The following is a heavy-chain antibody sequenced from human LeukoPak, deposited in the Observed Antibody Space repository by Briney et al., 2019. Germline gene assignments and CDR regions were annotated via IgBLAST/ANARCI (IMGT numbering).Heavy chain of an antibody. J-gene: IGHJ4*02. V-gene: IGHV3-7*01. Sequence: DPGGSLRLSCAASGFTFSSYWMSWVRQAPGKGLEWVANIKQDGSEKYYVDSVEGRFTISRDNAKNSLYLQMNSLRAEDTAVYYCARDRYYGSGIFDYWGQGTLVTVSS. CDR1: GFTFSSYW. CDR3: ARDRYYGSGIFDY. CDR2: IKQDGSEK. D-gene: IGHD3-10*01.